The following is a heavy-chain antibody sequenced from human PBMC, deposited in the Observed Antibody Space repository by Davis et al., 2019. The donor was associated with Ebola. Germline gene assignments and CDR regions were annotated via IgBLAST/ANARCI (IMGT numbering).Heavy chain of an antibody. Sequence: ASVKVSCKASGNIFTNHYIQWVRQAPGQGLEWMGWISPQNGNRKYAQTFQGRVAMTTDTSTSTAYMELSSLRSEDTAVYYCARDLLAVDTAMVTYYYYYGMDVWGQGTTVTVSS. CDR3: ARDLLAVDTAMVTYYYYYGMDV. D-gene: IGHD5-18*01. V-gene: IGHV1-18*04. J-gene: IGHJ6*02. CDR2: ISPQNGNR. CDR1: GNIFTNHY.